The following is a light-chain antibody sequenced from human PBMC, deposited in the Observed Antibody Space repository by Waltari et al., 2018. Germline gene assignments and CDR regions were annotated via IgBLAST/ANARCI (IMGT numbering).Light chain of an antibody. CDR1: QSLVHHDGNIY. Sequence: EAVMTQSPLSLPVTLGRPASISCRSSQSLVHHDGNIYLNWFQQRPGQSPRRLIYKVSDRDSGVPDRFSGSGSGTDFTLKISRVEAEDVGVYYCMQGAHWPITFGQGTRLEIK. J-gene: IGKJ5*01. CDR2: KVS. V-gene: IGKV2-30*02. CDR3: MQGAHWPIT.